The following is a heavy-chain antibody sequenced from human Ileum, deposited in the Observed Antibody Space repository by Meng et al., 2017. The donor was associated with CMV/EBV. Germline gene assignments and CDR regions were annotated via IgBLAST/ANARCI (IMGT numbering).Heavy chain of an antibody. CDR2: IKRKTDVDTT. D-gene: IGHD3-9*01. CDR3: TTDLLLTGIFDH. Sequence: EVQLVESGGCLTKPGGSVRLSCAASGFTFNNAWMNWVRQAPGKGLEWVGRIKRKTDVDTTAYAAPVRGTFTISRDDSKSTLYLQMNSLKTEDTAVYYCTTDLLLTGIFDHWGQGALVTVSS. V-gene: IGHV3-15*07. CDR1: GFTFNNAW. J-gene: IGHJ4*02.